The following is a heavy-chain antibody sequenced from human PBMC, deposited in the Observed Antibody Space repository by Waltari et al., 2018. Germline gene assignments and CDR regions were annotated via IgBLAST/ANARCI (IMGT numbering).Heavy chain of an antibody. CDR1: GGSFSGYY. CDR2: SNHSGST. Sequence: QVQLQQWGAGLLKPSATLSLTCAVYGGSFSGYYWSWLRQPPGKGLEWIGESNHSGSTNYNPSLKSRVTISVDTSKNQFSLKLSSVTAADTAVYYCARPRRTMVRGSLRRDAFDIWGQGTMVTVSS. D-gene: IGHD3-10*01. J-gene: IGHJ3*02. V-gene: IGHV4-34*01. CDR3: ARPRRTMVRGSLRRDAFDI.